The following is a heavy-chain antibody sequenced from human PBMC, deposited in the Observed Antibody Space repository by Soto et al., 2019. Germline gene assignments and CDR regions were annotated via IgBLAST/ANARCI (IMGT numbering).Heavy chain of an antibody. Sequence: ASVKVSCKAPGYTFPSYGISWVRQAPGQGLEWMGCISAYNGNTNYAQKLQGRVTMTTDTSTSTAYMELRSLRSDDTAVYYCARGDILTGYYLVDYFYFMDVWGKGTTVTVSS. CDR2: ISAYNGNT. J-gene: IGHJ6*03. D-gene: IGHD3-9*01. CDR3: ARGDILTGYYLVDYFYFMDV. V-gene: IGHV1-18*01. CDR1: GYTFPSYG.